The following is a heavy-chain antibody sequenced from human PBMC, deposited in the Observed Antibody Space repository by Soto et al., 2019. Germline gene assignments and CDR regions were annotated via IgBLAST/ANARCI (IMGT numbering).Heavy chain of an antibody. V-gene: IGHV4-39*01. CDR1: GAPISSGGYY. D-gene: IGHD3-22*01. Sequence: SETLSLTCTVSGAPISSGGYYWGWIRQPPGKGPEWIGSIYDSGSIFYNTSLKSRVTISVDTSKNQFSLDLHSVTAADTAVYYCARGGPSGYYYYFDHWGQGTLVTVSS. CDR3: ARGGPSGYYYYFDH. J-gene: IGHJ4*02. CDR2: IYDSGSI.